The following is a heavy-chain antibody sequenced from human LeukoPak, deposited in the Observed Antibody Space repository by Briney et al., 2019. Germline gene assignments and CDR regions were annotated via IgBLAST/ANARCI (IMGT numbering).Heavy chain of an antibody. CDR3: ARDRRCSSTSCYYFDY. Sequence: PGGSLRLSCAASGFTFSSYWMTWVRQAPGKGLEWVANIKQDGSEKYYVDSVKGRFTISRDNAKNSLYLQMNSLRAEDMAVYYCARDRRCSSTSCYYFDYWGQGTLVTVSS. CDR1: GFTFSSYW. CDR2: IKQDGSEK. V-gene: IGHV3-7*04. D-gene: IGHD2-2*01. J-gene: IGHJ4*02.